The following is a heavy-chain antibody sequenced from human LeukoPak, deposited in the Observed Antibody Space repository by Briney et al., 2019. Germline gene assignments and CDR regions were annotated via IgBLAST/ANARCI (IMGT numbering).Heavy chain of an antibody. CDR1: GLAFDDYG. Sequence: GGSLRLSCAASGLAFDDYGMSWVRQAPGKGLEWVAGINWNGGRTAYADSVKGRFTISRDNAKNSPFLQMNSLRAEDTALYYCARDFDSNGYYGSPSYWGQGTLVTVSS. CDR3: ARDFDSNGYYGSPSY. D-gene: IGHD3-22*01. J-gene: IGHJ4*02. V-gene: IGHV3-20*04. CDR2: INWNGGRT.